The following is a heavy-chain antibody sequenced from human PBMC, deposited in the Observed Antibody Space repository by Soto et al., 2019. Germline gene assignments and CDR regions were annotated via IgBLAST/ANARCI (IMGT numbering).Heavy chain of an antibody. V-gene: IGHV3-23*01. D-gene: IGHD2-8*01. CDR3: AKGVFSDDCTNGVCFSDYYYYYMDV. J-gene: IGHJ6*03. CDR1: GFTFSSYA. CDR2: ISGSGGST. Sequence: PGGSLRLSCAASGFTFSSYAMSWVRQAPGKGLEWVSAISGSGGSTYYADSVKGRFIISRDNSKNTLYLKMNSLRAEDTAVYYCAKGVFSDDCTNGVCFSDYYYYYMDVWGKGTTVTVSS.